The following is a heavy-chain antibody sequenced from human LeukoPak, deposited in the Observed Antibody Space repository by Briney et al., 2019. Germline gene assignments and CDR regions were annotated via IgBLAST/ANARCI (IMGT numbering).Heavy chain of an antibody. CDR3: ARMRRGFDY. CDR1: GYTFTGYY. Sequence: SVKVSCKASGYTFTGYYMHWVRQAPGQGLEWMGGIIPIFGTANYAQKFQGRVTITTDESTSTAYMELSSLRSEDTAVYYCARMRRGFDYWGQGTLVTVSS. CDR2: IIPIFGTA. J-gene: IGHJ4*02. V-gene: IGHV1-69*05.